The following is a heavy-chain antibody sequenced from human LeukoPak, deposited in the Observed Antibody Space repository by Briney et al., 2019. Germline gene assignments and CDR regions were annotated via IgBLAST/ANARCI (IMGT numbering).Heavy chain of an antibody. V-gene: IGHV1-24*01. CDR1: GYTLTELS. Sequence: ASVKVSRKVSGYTLTELSMHWVRQAPGKGLEWMGGFDPEDGETIYAQKFQGRVTMTEDTSTDTAYMELSSLRSEDTAVYYCATDTIAVAGTRYYYYYMDVWGKGTTVTVSS. J-gene: IGHJ6*03. CDR2: FDPEDGET. D-gene: IGHD6-19*01. CDR3: ATDTIAVAGTRYYYYYMDV.